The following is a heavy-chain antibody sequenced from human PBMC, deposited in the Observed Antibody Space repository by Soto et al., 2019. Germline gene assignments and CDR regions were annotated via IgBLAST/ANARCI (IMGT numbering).Heavy chain of an antibody. CDR3: VHHVTGGCFDV. CDR1: GFSLTTNGVG. CDR2: IYWDDDR. V-gene: IGHV2-5*02. J-gene: IGHJ3*01. Sequence: QITLKESGPTVVKPTQTLTLTYNFSGFSLTTNGVGVGWIRQPPGKALEWLALIYWDDDRRYSPSLRSRLTISTDISKSHVVLTLTDMGPVDAATYFCVHHVTGGCFDVWGQGTRVTVSS. D-gene: IGHD3-10*02.